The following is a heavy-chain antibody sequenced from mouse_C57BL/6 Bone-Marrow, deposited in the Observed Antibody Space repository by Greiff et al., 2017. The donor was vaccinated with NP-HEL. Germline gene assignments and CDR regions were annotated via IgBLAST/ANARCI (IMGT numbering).Heavy chain of an antibody. J-gene: IGHJ4*01. CDR2: ISDGGGYT. CDR1: GFTFSSYA. V-gene: IGHV5-4*01. Sequence: EVQGVESGGGLVKPGGSLKLSCAASGFTFSSYAMSWVRQTPEKRLEWVATISDGGGYTYYPDNVKGRFTISRDNAKNNLYLQMSHLKSEDTAMYYCAKLRYPLYYAMDYWGQGTSVTVSS. D-gene: IGHD1-1*01. CDR3: AKLRYPLYYAMDY.